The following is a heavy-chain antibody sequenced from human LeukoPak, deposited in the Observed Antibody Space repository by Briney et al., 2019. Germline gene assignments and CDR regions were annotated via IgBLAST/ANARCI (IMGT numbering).Heavy chain of an antibody. CDR1: GFTFSSYA. D-gene: IGHD4-23*01. V-gene: IGHV3-23*01. J-gene: IGHJ4*02. CDR3: AKDLTVVENHY. Sequence: PGGSLRLSCAASGFTFSSYAMSWVRQAPGKGLEWVSGISGSGGITYYVDFVKGRFTISRDNSKNTLYLQMNSLRAEDTAVYYCAKDLTVVENHYWGQGILVTVSS. CDR2: ISGSGGIT.